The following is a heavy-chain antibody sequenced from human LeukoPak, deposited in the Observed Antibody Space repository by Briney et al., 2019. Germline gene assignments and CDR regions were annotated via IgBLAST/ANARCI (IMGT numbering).Heavy chain of an antibody. CDR1: GYTFTGYF. CDR3: ARTLYIAAVPGGFDY. Sequence: ASVKVSCKASGYTFTGYFIHWVRQAPGQGLEWMGWINPNSGGTNYAQKFQGRVTMTRDTSIITAYMELSRLRSDDTALYYCARTLYIAAVPGGFDYWGQGTLVTVSS. V-gene: IGHV1-2*02. D-gene: IGHD6-13*01. J-gene: IGHJ4*02. CDR2: INPNSGGT.